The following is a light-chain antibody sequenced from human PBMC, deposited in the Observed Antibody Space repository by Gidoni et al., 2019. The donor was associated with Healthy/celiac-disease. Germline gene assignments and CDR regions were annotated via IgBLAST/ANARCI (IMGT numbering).Light chain of an antibody. Sequence: DIQMTPSPSSLSASVGDRVTITFRASQSISSYLNWYQQKPGKAPKLLIYAASSLQSGVLSRFSGSGSGTDFTLTISSRQPEDCATYYCQQSYSTFWTFGQGTKVEIK. J-gene: IGKJ1*01. CDR2: AAS. CDR1: QSISSY. V-gene: IGKV1-39*01. CDR3: QQSYSTFWT.